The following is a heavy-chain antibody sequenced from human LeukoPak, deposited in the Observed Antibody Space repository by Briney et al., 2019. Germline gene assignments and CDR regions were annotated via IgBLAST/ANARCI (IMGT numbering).Heavy chain of an antibody. V-gene: IGHV3-23*01. CDR1: GFTFSSYA. CDR3: AKTDSSDYSYYFDY. D-gene: IGHD3-22*01. CDR2: ISGSGGRT. Sequence: GGSLRLSCAASGFTFSSYAMSWVRQAPGKGLEWVSAISGSGGRTYYADSVKGRFTISRDNSKNTLYLQMNSLRAEDTAVYYCAKTDSSDYSYYFDYWGQGTLVTVSS. J-gene: IGHJ4*02.